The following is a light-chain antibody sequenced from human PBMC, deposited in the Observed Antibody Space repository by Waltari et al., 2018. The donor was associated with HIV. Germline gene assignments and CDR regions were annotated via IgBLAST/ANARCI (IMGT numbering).Light chain of an antibody. CDR2: DVT. CDR3: CSYAGNYPVL. V-gene: IGLV2-11*02. CDR1: NSDLGRYDY. Sequence: QPALTQPLSVSASPALSVTITCTGTNSDLGRYDYCSWYQPNPGKAPKFIIYDVTHRPSGVPDRFSGSKSGTTASLTISGLQAEDEADYYCCSYAGNYPVLFGGGTKLTVL. J-gene: IGLJ3*02.